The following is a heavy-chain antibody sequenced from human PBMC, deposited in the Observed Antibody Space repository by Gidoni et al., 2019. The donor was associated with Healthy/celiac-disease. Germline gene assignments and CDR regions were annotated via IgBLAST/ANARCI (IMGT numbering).Heavy chain of an antibody. V-gene: IGHV2-70*04. J-gene: IGHJ4*02. CDR2: IDWDVDK. Sequence: QVTLKESGPALVKPTQTLTLTCTFAGFALSPSGLRVRRLRQPPGNALAWLALIDWDVDKFYSTSLKPRLTISKDTSKNQVVLTMTNMDPVDTATYYCARTAVAGTRLFRRGNYYFDYWGQGTLVTVSS. CDR1: GFALSPSGLR. CDR3: ARTAVAGTRLFRRGNYYFDY. D-gene: IGHD6-19*01.